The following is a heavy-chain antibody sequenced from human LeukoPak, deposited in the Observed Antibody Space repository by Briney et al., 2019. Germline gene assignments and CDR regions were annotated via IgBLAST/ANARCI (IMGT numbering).Heavy chain of an antibody. Sequence: PGGSLRLSCAASGFTVSSNYMSWVRQAPGKGLEWVSAISGSGGSTYYADSVKGRFTISRDNSKNTLYLQMNSLRAEDTAVYYCAKDQIIAVAGIGPVYWGQGTLVTVSS. J-gene: IGHJ4*02. CDR3: AKDQIIAVAGIGPVY. CDR2: ISGSGGST. V-gene: IGHV3-23*01. CDR1: GFTVSSNY. D-gene: IGHD6-19*01.